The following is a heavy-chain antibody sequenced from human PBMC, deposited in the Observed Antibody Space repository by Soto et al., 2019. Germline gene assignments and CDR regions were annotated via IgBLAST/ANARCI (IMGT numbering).Heavy chain of an antibody. CDR3: ASFQPAAIPNWFDP. V-gene: IGHV1-69*13. CDR1: GGTFSSYA. D-gene: IGHD2-2*01. Sequence: SVKVSCKASGGTFSSYAISWVRQAPGQGLEWMGGIIPIFGTANYAQKFQGRATITADESTSTAYMELSSLRSEDTAVYYCASFQPAAIPNWFDPWGQGTLVTVSS. J-gene: IGHJ5*02. CDR2: IIPIFGTA.